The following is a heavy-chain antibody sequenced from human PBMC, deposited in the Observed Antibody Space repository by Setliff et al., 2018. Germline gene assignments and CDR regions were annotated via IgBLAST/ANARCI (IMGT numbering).Heavy chain of an antibody. CDR2: SNHGGST. CDR1: Y. J-gene: IGHJ3*02. D-gene: IGHD2-2*01. V-gene: IGHV4-34*01. Sequence: YWSWIRQTPGKGLEWIGESNHGGSTSYHPSLKSRLTMSVDTSKNQFSLKLTSVTAADTAVYYCARGRMRGSCSGPSCTYDPFDIWGQGTAVTVSS. CDR3: ARGRMRGSCSGPSCTYDPFDI.